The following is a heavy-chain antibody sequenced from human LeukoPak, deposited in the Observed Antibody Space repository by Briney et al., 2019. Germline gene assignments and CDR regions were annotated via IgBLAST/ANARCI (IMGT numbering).Heavy chain of an antibody. CDR2: ISTYYGNT. CDR1: GYTFTSYG. CDR3: ARVYSTNYYGSGDRPFLFDY. Sequence: ASVKVSCKSSGYTFTSYGFSWVRQAPGQGLEWMGWISTYYGNTNYAQKLQDRVTMTTDTSTSTAYMELTSLRSDDTAVYHCARVYSTNYYGSGDRPFLFDYWGQGTVVTVSS. D-gene: IGHD3-10*01. J-gene: IGHJ4*02. V-gene: IGHV1-18*01.